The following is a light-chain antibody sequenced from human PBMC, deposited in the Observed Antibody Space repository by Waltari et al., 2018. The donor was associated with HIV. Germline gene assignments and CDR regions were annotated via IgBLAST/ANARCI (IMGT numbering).Light chain of an antibody. Sequence: QSALTQPASVSGSPGQSITISCTGSVSDIGSSDYVSWYQKYPDRAPRLLMYEVKKRPPGVSSRFSGSKSANTASLTISGLQLEDEAEFYCASFSRGLTLVVFGGGTHVTVL. CDR2: EVK. CDR1: VSDIGSSDY. CDR3: ASFSRGLTLVV. V-gene: IGLV2-14*01. J-gene: IGLJ2*01.